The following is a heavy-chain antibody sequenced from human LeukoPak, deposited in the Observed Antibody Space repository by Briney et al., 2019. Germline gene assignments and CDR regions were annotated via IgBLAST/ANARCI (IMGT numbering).Heavy chain of an antibody. J-gene: IGHJ3*02. D-gene: IGHD3-10*01. V-gene: IGHV1-46*01. CDR2: INPSGGST. CDR1: GYTFTSYY. Sequence: ASVKVSCKASGYTFTSYYMHWVRQAPGQGLEWVGIINPSGGSTSYAQKFQGRVTITADESTSTAYMELSSLRSEDTAVYYCARDRRGWFGENYAFDIWGQGTMVTVSS. CDR3: ARDRRGWFGENYAFDI.